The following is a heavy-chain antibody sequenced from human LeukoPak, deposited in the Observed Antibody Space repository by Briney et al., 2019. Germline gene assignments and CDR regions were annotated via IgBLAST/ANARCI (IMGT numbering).Heavy chain of an antibody. CDR2: ITINGCST. Sequence: GGSLRLSCSDSGDAFRTYSMHWVREPPGKGVYYVSAITINGCSTYYSYSVRGRFTISIDNSKNTLYLQMSSLRPDDTAVYYCVRTYDENPLGWFDLWGQGTLVTVSS. CDR3: VRTYDENPLGWFDL. D-gene: IGHD5-12*01. CDR1: GDAFRTYS. V-gene: IGHV3-64D*06. J-gene: IGHJ5*02.